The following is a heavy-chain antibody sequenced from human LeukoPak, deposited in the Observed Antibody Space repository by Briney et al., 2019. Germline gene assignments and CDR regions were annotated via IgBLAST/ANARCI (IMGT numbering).Heavy chain of an antibody. Sequence: PSETLSLTCTVSGGSISSNYYWGWVRQPPGKGLDWIGSIYHSGSTNYNPSLKSRVTISVDKSKNQFSLKLSSVTAADTAVYYCARNGDYGRLGFDYWGQGTLVTVSS. V-gene: IGHV4-39*07. CDR3: ARNGDYGRLGFDY. CDR2: IYHSGST. J-gene: IGHJ4*02. D-gene: IGHD4-17*01. CDR1: GGSISSNYY.